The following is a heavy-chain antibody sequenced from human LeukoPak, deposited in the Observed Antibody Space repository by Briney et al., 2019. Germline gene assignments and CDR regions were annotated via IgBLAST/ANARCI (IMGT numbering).Heavy chain of an antibody. CDR2: IYYRGST. Sequence: NPSETLSLTCTVSGGSINGYYWSWIRQPPGKGLEWIGYIYYRGSTNYNPSLKSRVTISVDTSKNQFSLKLSSVTAADTAVYYCARSRPTITMIVVATKGNAFDIWGQGTMVTVSS. J-gene: IGHJ3*02. CDR1: GGSINGYY. D-gene: IGHD3-22*01. V-gene: IGHV4-59*12. CDR3: ARSRPTITMIVVATKGNAFDI.